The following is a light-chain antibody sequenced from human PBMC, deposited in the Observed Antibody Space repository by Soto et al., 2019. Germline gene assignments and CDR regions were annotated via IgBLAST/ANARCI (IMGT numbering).Light chain of an antibody. CDR3: QQYNSYPIT. V-gene: IGKV1-39*01. CDR1: QSISNY. J-gene: IGKJ5*01. CDR2: GAS. Sequence: DIQMTQSPSSLSASVGDRVTTTCRASQSISNYLNWYQQKPGKAPKLLIYGASSLQSGVPSRFGGSGAGTDFTLTISSLQPEDFATYYCQQYNSYPITFGQGTLLEI.